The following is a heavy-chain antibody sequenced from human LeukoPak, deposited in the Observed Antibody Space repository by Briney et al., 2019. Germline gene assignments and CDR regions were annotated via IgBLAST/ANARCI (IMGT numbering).Heavy chain of an antibody. V-gene: IGHV4-61*02. CDR2: IYISGST. CDR1: SDSFSNGNYF. Sequence: SETLSLTCTVSSDSFSNGNYFWAWFRQPAGKGLEWIGRIYISGSTNYKPSLKSRVTMSVDTSKKQFSLKLSSVTAADTAVYYCAREDAHDAFDVWGQGALVTVSS. J-gene: IGHJ3*01. CDR3: AREDAHDAFDV.